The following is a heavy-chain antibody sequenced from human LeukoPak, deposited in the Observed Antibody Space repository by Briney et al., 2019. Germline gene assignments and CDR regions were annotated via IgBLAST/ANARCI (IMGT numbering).Heavy chain of an antibody. CDR2: ISYDGSNK. CDR1: GFTFSSYG. CDR3: ASRAIAEANA. D-gene: IGHD6-13*01. Sequence: PGGSLRLSCAASGFTFSSYGMHWVRQAPGKGLEWVAVISYDGSNKYYADSVKGRFTISRDNSKNTLYLQMNSLRAEDTAVYYCASRAIAEANARGQGTLVTVSS. V-gene: IGHV3-30*03. J-gene: IGHJ4*02.